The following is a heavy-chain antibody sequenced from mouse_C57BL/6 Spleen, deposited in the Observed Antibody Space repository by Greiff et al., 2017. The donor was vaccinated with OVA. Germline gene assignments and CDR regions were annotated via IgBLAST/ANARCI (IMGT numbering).Heavy chain of an antibody. CDR2: FHPYNDDT. Sequence: VKVVESGAELVKPGASVKMSCKASGYTFTTYPIEWMKQNHGKSLEWIGNFHPYNDDTKYNEKFKGKATLTVEKSSSTVYLELSRLTSDDSAVYYCAMYYDGFFAYWGQGTLVTVSA. J-gene: IGHJ3*01. V-gene: IGHV1-47*01. CDR3: AMYYDGFFAY. D-gene: IGHD1-1*01. CDR1: GYTFTTYP.